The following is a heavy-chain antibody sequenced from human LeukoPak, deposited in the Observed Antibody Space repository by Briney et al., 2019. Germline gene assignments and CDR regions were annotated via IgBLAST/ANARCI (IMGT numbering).Heavy chain of an antibody. Sequence: GGSLRLSCAASGFTFSSYGMHWVRQAPGKGLEWVAFIRYDGSNKYYADSVKGRFTISRDNSKNTLYLQMNSLRAEDTAVYYCAKDRGGGPRSEPHYYMDVWGKGTTVTVSS. CDR1: GFTFSSYG. J-gene: IGHJ6*03. CDR3: AKDRGGGPRSEPHYYMDV. D-gene: IGHD3-10*01. CDR2: IRYDGSNK. V-gene: IGHV3-30*02.